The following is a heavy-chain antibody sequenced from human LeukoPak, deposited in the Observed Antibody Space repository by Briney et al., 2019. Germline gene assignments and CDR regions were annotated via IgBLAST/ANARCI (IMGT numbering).Heavy chain of an antibody. CDR2: IYYSGST. J-gene: IGHJ4*02. D-gene: IGHD2-2*01. V-gene: IGHV4-39*01. CDR3: ARHIMGPGGTSSTTRNLFDY. CDR1: GGSISSSSYY. Sequence: PSETLSLTCTVSGGSISSSSYYWGWIRQPPGKGLEWIGSIYYSGSTYYNPSLKSRVTISVDTSKNQFSLKLSSVTAADTAVYYCARHIMGPGGTSSTTRNLFDYWGQGTLVTVSS.